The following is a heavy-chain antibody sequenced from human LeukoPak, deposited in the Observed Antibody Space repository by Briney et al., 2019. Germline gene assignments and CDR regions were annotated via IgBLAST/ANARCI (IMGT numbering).Heavy chain of an antibody. D-gene: IGHD6-19*01. V-gene: IGHV3-23*01. CDR2: ISCSGGST. J-gene: IGHJ6*02. CDR3: AKSPSDSGWDYYGMDV. CDR1: GFTFSSYS. Sequence: GGSLRLSCAASGFTFSSYSMSWVRRAPGKGLEWVSAISCSGGSTYYADSMKGRFTISRDNSKNTPYMEMNSLRSEDTAVYYCAKSPSDSGWDYYGMDVWGQGTMVTVSS.